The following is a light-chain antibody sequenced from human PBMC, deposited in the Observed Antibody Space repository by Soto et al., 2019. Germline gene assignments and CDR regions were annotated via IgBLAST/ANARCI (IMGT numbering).Light chain of an antibody. V-gene: IGLV2-14*01. CDR1: SSDVGGYNY. CDR2: DVS. J-gene: IGLJ1*01. CDR3: CSYTTSNTRQIV. Sequence: QSALTQPASVSGSPGQSITISCTGTSSDVGGYNYVSWYQQHPGKAPKFMIYDVSNRPSGGSNRFSGSKSGNTASLTISGLQAEDEAAYYCCSYTTSNTRQIVFGTGTKVTVL.